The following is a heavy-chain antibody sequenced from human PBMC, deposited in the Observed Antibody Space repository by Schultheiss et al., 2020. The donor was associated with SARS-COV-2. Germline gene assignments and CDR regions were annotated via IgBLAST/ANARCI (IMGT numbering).Heavy chain of an antibody. CDR3: ARAGGGIAALRRADPYYFDY. CDR2: ISAYNGNT. D-gene: IGHD6-13*01. Sequence: ASVKVSCKASGYTFTSYGISWVRQAPGQGLEWMGWISAYNGNTNYAQKLQGRVTMTTDTSTSTAYMELRSLRSDDTAVYYCARAGGGIAALRRADPYYFDYWGQGTLVTGSS. CDR1: GYTFTSYG. J-gene: IGHJ4*02. V-gene: IGHV1-18*01.